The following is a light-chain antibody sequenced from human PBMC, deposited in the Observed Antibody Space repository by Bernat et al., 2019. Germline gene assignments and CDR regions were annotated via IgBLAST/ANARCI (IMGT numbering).Light chain of an antibody. Sequence: EIVLTQSPATLSLSPGEIATLSCRASQSISNRWLAWYQQKPGQAPRLLIYDISNRATGIPPRFSGSGSGTDFVLTISSLEPEDFAVYYCQHRSEWPITFGQGTRLEIK. CDR2: DIS. V-gene: IGKV3-11*01. J-gene: IGKJ5*01. CDR3: QHRSEWPIT. CDR1: QSISNRW.